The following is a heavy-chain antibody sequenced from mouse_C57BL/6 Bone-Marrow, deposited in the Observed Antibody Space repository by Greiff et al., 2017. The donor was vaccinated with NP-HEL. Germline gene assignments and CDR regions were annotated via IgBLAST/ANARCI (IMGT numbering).Heavy chain of an antibody. CDR2: IDPETGGT. CDR1: GYTFTDYE. Sequence: QVQLKQSGAELVRPGASVTLSCKASGYTFTDYEMHWVKQTPVHGLEWIGAIDPETGGTAYNQKFKGKAILTADKSSSTAYMELRSLTSEDSAVYYCTSAQATCAMDYWGQGTSVTVSS. D-gene: IGHD3-2*02. CDR3: TSAQATCAMDY. V-gene: IGHV1-15*01. J-gene: IGHJ4*01.